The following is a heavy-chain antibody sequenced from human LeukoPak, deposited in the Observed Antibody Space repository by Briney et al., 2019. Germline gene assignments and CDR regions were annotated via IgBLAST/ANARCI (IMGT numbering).Heavy chain of an antibody. CDR1: GYTFTGYY. V-gene: IGHV1-18*04. CDR2: ISAYNGNT. D-gene: IGHD2-2*02. Sequence: ASVKVSCKASGYTFTGYYMHWVRQAPGQGLEWMGWISAYNGNTNYAQKLQGRVTMTTDTSTSTAYMELRSLRSDDTAVYYCARSLVAIVVVPAAIPPNWFDPWGQGTLVTVSS. J-gene: IGHJ5*02. CDR3: ARSLVAIVVVPAAIPPNWFDP.